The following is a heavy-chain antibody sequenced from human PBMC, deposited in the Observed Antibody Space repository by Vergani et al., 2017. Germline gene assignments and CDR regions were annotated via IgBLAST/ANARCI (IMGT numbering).Heavy chain of an antibody. D-gene: IGHD5-18*01. Sequence: QVQLQESGPGLVKPSETLSLTCTVSNDSVSNTFYYWGWIRQTPGKGLEWIGSIYYSGSTNYNPSLKSRVTISVDTSKNQFSLKLSSVTAADTAVYYCARGHGYSYGLYYYYYMDVWGKGTTVTVSS. CDR1: NDSVSNTFYY. CDR2: IYYSGST. CDR3: ARGHGYSYGLYYYYYMDV. V-gene: IGHV4-39*07. J-gene: IGHJ6*03.